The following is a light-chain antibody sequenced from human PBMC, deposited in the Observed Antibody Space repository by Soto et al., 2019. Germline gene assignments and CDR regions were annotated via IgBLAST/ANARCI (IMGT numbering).Light chain of an antibody. J-gene: IGKJ5*01. Sequence: DIQMTQSPSTLSASVGDRVTITCRASQSLNNDLAWYQQKPGKAPNLLIYDASTLERGVPSRFSGTGSGTEFTLAINSLQPDVFATYYCQQYHRYSITFGQGTRVEI. CDR2: DAS. CDR1: QSLNND. CDR3: QQYHRYSIT. V-gene: IGKV1-5*01.